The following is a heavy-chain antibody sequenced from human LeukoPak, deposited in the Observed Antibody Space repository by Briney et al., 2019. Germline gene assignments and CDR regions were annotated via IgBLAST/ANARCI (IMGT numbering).Heavy chain of an antibody. Sequence: GGSLRLSCAASGFTFSNYAMNWVRQAPGKGLEWVSSISGSGSSTYYADSVKGRFTISRDNAKNSLYLQMNGLRDEDTAVYYCARDAGSGYFDYWGQGTLVTVSS. V-gene: IGHV3-23*01. CDR2: ISGSGSST. CDR1: GFTFSNYA. D-gene: IGHD6-19*01. CDR3: ARDAGSGYFDY. J-gene: IGHJ4*02.